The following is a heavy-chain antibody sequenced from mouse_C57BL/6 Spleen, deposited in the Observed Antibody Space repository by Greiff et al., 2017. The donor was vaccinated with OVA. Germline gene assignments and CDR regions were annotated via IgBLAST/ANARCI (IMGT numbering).Heavy chain of an antibody. Sequence: QVQLQQPGAELVKPGASVKVSCKASGYTFTSYWMQGVKQRPGQGLEWIGEIDPSDSYTNYNQKFKGKATLTVDTSSSTAYMQLSSLTSEDSAVYYCARRPVDYWGQGTTLTVSS. V-gene: IGHV1-50*01. J-gene: IGHJ2*01. CDR3: ARRPVDY. D-gene: IGHD1-1*01. CDR1: GYTFTSYW. CDR2: IDPSDSYT.